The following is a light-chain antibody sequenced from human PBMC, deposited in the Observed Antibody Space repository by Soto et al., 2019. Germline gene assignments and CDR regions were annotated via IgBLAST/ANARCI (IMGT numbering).Light chain of an antibody. Sequence: QSVLTQPPSVSGAPGQRVTISCTGSSSNIGSGDDVHWYQQLPGTAPKLLIYDNINRPSGVPDRFSGSRSGTSASLAITGLQAEDEADYYCQSYDSSRRGHWVFGGGTKVTVL. CDR3: QSYDSSRRGHWV. CDR2: DNI. V-gene: IGLV1-40*01. CDR1: SSNIGSGDD. J-gene: IGLJ3*02.